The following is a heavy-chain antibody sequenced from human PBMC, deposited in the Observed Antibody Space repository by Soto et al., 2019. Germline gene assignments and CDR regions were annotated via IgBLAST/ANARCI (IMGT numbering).Heavy chain of an antibody. J-gene: IGHJ3*02. CDR1: GFTFSSYA. CDR3: VEMVRGVSIPRFDI. CDR2: ISGSGGIT. Sequence: GGSLRLSCAASGFTFSSYAMSGVRQAPGKGLEWVSAISGSGGITYYADSVKGRLTISRDNSKNTLYLKMNSLRAEDTAVYYCVEMVRGVSIPRFDIWGQGTMVTVSS. D-gene: IGHD3-10*01. V-gene: IGHV3-23*01.